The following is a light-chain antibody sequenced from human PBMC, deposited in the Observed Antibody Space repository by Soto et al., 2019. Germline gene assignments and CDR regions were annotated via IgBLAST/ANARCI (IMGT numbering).Light chain of an antibody. CDR1: QSVSSSY. CDR3: LQYCSSPLT. V-gene: IGKV3-20*01. Sequence: EIVLTQSPGTLSLSPGERATLSCRASQSVSSSYLAWYQQKPGQAPRLLIYGASSRATGIPDRFSGSGSGTDFTLTISRLEPEDFAFYYCLQYCSSPLTFGGGTKV. J-gene: IGKJ4*01. CDR2: GAS.